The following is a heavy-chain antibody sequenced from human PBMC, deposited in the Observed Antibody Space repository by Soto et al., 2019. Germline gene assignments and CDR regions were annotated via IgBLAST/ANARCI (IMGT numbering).Heavy chain of an antibody. CDR2: ISTAGDT. Sequence: PGGSLRLSCAASGFGFNGYDMHWVRQAPGKNLEWVAAISTAGDTYYLGSVKGRFTISREDAKNSLSLQMNSLRVGDTAVYYCARGRARSAGMPVSAHGPTLTVSS. J-gene: IGHJ6*02. CDR1: GFGFNGYD. D-gene: IGHD2-2*01. V-gene: IGHV3-13*01. CDR3: ARGRARSAGMPV.